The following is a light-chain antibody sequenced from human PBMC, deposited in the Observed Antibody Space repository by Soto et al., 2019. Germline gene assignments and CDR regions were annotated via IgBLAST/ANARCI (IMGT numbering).Light chain of an antibody. CDR1: QTLSSRH. V-gene: IGKV3-20*01. J-gene: IGKJ1*01. CDR2: GSS. Sequence: VLTHCPGTLSLSPGERATLSCRASQTLSSRHLAWYQQKPGQAPRLLIYGSSSRATDIPDRFSGSGSGTDFTLTISTLEPEDFEIYYCQQYGYSRTFGQGTKVDIK. CDR3: QQYGYSRT.